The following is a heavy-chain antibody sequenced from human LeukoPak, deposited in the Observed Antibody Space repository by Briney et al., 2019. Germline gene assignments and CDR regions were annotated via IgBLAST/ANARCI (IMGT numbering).Heavy chain of an antibody. V-gene: IGHV4-39*07. CDR3: AINFSSGWFDY. CDR2: IYYSGST. Sequence: SETLSLTCTVSGGSISSSDYYSGWIRQPPGKGLEWIGSIYYSGSTSYNPSLKSRVTISVDTSKNQFSLKLSSVTAADTAVYYSAINFSSGWFDYWGQGTLVTVSS. CDR1: GGSISSSDYY. D-gene: IGHD6-19*01. J-gene: IGHJ4*02.